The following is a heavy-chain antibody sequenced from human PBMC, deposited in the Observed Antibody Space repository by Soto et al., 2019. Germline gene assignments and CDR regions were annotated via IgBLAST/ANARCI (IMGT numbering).Heavy chain of an antibody. CDR1: GFTFSSYS. Sequence: GGSLRLSCAASGFTFSSYSMNWVRQAPGKGLQWVSSISSSSTYIYYADSVKGRFTISRDNAKNSLYLQMNSLRAEDTAVYYCARGPNYYACSVYYCYWGQGT. V-gene: IGHV3-21*01. CDR3: ARGPNYYACSVYYCY. D-gene: IGHD3-22*01. CDR2: ISSSSTYI. J-gene: IGHJ4*02.